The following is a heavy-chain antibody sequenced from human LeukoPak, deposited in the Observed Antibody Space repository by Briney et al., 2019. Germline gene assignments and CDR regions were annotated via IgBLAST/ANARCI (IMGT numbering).Heavy chain of an antibody. CDR3: ARERRITMIVVVDAFDI. J-gene: IGHJ3*02. CDR1: GFTFSDYY. V-gene: IGHV3-11*04. D-gene: IGHD3-22*01. Sequence: GGSLRLSCAASGFTFSDYYMSWIRQAPGKGLEWVSYISSSGSTIYYADSVKGRFTISRDNAKNSLYLQMNSLRAEDTAVYCCARERRITMIVVVDAFDIWGQGTMVTVSS. CDR2: ISSSGSTI.